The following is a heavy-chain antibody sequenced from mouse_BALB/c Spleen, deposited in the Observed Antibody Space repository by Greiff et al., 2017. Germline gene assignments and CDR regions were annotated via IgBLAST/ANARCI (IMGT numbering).Heavy chain of an antibody. J-gene: IGHJ4*01. CDR2: IFPGTGTT. CDR3: ARDGNYAMDY. V-gene: IGHV1S132*01. Sequence: QVQLQQSGAELVKPGASVKLSCKTSGYTFTSYWIQGVKQRPGQGLGWIGEIFPGTGTTYYNEKFKGKATLTIDTSSSTAYMQLSSLTSEDSAVYFCARDGNYAMDYWGQGTSVTVSS. CDR1: GYTFTSYW. D-gene: IGHD2-1*01.